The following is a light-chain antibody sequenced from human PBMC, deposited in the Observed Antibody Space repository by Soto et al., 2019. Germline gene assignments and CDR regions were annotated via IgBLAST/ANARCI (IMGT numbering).Light chain of an antibody. CDR2: ETS. CDR1: QDIKKY. Sequence: DIHMSQSPSSLSASVGDRVIITCQASQDIKKYLNWYQQKQGKAPKLLIYETSNLETGVPSRLSGSGSGTGFTFRISTLQSEDLATYHCQQYDNTQLTVGPGTKVDIK. V-gene: IGKV1-33*01. J-gene: IGKJ3*01. CDR3: QQYDNTQLT.